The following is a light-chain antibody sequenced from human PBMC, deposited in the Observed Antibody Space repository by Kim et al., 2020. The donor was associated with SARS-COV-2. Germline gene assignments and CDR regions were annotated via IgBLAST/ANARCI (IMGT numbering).Light chain of an antibody. Sequence: GQSITIACTGTSSDVGGYNYGSWYQQHPGKAPKLMIYDVSNRPSGVSNRFSGSKSGNTASLTISGLQAEDEADYYCSSYTSSSTGVFGGGTKLTVL. CDR2: DVS. CDR1: SSDVGGYNY. CDR3: SSYTSSSTGV. J-gene: IGLJ3*02. V-gene: IGLV2-14*03.